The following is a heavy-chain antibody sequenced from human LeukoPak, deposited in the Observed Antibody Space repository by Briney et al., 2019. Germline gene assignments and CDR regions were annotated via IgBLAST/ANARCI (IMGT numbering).Heavy chain of an antibody. V-gene: IGHV3-66*01. J-gene: IGHJ4*02. CDR1: GFTFSSYF. CDR3: ARGTVTMVDY. CDR2: IYSGGST. D-gene: IGHD3-10*01. Sequence: GGSLRLSCAASGFTFSSYFWMHWVRQAPGRGLEWVSVIYSGGSTYYADSVKGRFTISRDNSKNTLFLQMNSLRAGDTAVYYCARGTVTMVDYWGQGTLVTVSS.